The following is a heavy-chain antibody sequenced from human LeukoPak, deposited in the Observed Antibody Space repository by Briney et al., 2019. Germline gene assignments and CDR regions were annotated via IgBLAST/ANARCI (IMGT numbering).Heavy chain of an antibody. D-gene: IGHD4-23*01. CDR3: ARGGLHDYGGNSYVGNYYYMDV. V-gene: IGHV1-69*05. CDR2: IIPILGRA. Sequence: AVKVTCKASGCTFTSYAISWLRQAPGRGREWMGGIIPILGRANYAQKFQGRVTITTDESTSTDYMELSRLRSEDTAVYYCARGGLHDYGGNSYVGNYYYMDVWGKGTTVTVSS. CDR1: GCTFTSYA. J-gene: IGHJ6*03.